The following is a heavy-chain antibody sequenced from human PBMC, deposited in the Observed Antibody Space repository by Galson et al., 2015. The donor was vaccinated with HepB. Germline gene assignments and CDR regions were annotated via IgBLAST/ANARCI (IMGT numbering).Heavy chain of an antibody. D-gene: IGHD6-6*01. Sequence: TLSLTCTVSGGSISSGGYYWSWIRQHPGTGLEWIGYIYYSGSTYYNPSLKSRVTISVDTSKNQFSLKLSSVTAADTAVYYCARVDISSSSFDYWGQGTLVTVSS. CDR3: ARVDISSSSFDY. CDR1: GGSISSGGYY. V-gene: IGHV4-31*03. CDR2: IYYSGST. J-gene: IGHJ4*02.